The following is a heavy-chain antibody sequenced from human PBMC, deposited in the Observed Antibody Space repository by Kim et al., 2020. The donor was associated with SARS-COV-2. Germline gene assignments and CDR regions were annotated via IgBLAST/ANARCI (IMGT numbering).Heavy chain of an antibody. Sequence: YTPSLKSRVTMSVDTSKNQFSLKLSSVTAADTAVYYCARDLPAAFYGMDVWGQGTTVTVSS. D-gene: IGHD2-2*01. J-gene: IGHJ6*02. CDR3: ARDLPAAFYGMDV. V-gene: IGHV4-4*06.